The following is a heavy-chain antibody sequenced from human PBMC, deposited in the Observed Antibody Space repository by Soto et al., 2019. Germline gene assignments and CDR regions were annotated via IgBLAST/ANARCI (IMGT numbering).Heavy chain of an antibody. CDR1: GASIRGSTFS. CDR2: IYYDGGT. CDR3: ERSHIVPRLFMYTYEY. V-gene: IGHV4-39*01. D-gene: IGHD5-12*01. Sequence: PSETLSLTGTVSGASIRGSTFSWGWILQPHGKGLEYIANIYYDGGTYYQPYLQSRVTLSVDTSKNQFSLKLRPVTAADKDVYYCERSHIVPRLFMYTYEYWGQGTLVTV. J-gene: IGHJ4*02.